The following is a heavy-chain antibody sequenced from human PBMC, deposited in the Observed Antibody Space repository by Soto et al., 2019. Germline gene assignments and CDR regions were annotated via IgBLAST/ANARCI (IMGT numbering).Heavy chain of an antibody. Sequence: GGSLRLSCAASGFTFSSYAMSWVRQAPGKGLEWVSAISGSGGSTYYADSVRGRFTISRDNSKKSLSLQMNSLRDEDTAVYYCARGELDRTIDCWGQGTLVT. CDR2: ISGSGGST. D-gene: IGHD1-26*01. V-gene: IGHV3-23*01. CDR1: GFTFSSYA. J-gene: IGHJ4*02. CDR3: ARGELDRTIDC.